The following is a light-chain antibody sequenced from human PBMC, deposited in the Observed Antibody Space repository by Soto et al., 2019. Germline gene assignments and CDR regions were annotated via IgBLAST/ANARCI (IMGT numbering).Light chain of an antibody. Sequence: SSELSQPPSVSVAPGQTARITCGGNNIGSYNVHWYQQKPGLAPVLVVYDDRDRPSGIPERFSGSNSGNTAALTISRVEAGDEADYYCQVWDTTSDHFFFGTGTRSPS. CDR1: NIGSYN. J-gene: IGLJ1*01. CDR3: QVWDTTSDHFF. CDR2: DDR. V-gene: IGLV3-21*02.